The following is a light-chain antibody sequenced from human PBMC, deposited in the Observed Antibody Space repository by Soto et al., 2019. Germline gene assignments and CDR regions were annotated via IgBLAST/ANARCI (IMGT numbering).Light chain of an antibody. CDR2: DAS. CDR1: QSISHF. Sequence: DIQMTQSPSTLSASVGDRFTITFRSSQSISHFLAWYQQKPGKVPKLLIYDASNLGSGVPSRFSGSGSGTDFTLTISGLQPDDFTTYYCQQYTSYSRAFGQGTKVDI. V-gene: IGKV1-5*01. CDR3: QQYTSYSRA. J-gene: IGKJ1*01.